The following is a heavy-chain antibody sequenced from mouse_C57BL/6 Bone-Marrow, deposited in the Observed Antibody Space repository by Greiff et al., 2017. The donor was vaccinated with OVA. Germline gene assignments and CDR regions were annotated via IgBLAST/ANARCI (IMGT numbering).Heavy chain of an antibody. CDR3: ARGLRGTSYFDY. Sequence: QVQLKQSGPELVKPGASVKLSCKASGYTFTSYGINWVKQRPGQGLEWIGWIYPRDGNTKYNEKFKGKATLTADKSSSTAYMELLSLTSEDSAVYFCARGLRGTSYFDYWGQGTTLTVSS. CDR2: IYPRDGNT. CDR1: GYTFTSYG. V-gene: IGHV1-85*01. D-gene: IGHD3-3*01. J-gene: IGHJ2*01.